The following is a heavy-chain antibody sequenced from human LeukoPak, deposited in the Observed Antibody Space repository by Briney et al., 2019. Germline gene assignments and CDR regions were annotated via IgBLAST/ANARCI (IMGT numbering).Heavy chain of an antibody. CDR2: ITADSGTT. Sequence: GGSLRLSCAVSGFTFSTKSMNWVRQAPGKGLEWVSYITADSGTTYYADSVKGRFTISRGNAKNSLYLQMNSLRDEDTAVYYCASRDYFDYWGQGTLVTVSS. CDR1: GFTFSTKS. J-gene: IGHJ4*02. V-gene: IGHV3-48*02. CDR3: ASRDYFDY.